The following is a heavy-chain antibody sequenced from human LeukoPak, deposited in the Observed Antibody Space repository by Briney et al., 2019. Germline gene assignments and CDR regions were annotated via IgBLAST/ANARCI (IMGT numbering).Heavy chain of an antibody. CDR3: AREVCSSTSCYYYYYYYMDV. CDR2: IYHSGST. D-gene: IGHD2-2*01. J-gene: IGHJ6*03. CDR1: GGSISSSNW. V-gene: IGHV4-4*02. Sequence: SETLSLTCAVSGGSISSSNWWSWVRQPPGKGLEWIGEIYHSGSTNYNPSLKSRVTISVDKSKNQFSLKLSSVTAADTAVYYCAREVCSSTSCYYYYYYYMDVWGKGTTVTVSS.